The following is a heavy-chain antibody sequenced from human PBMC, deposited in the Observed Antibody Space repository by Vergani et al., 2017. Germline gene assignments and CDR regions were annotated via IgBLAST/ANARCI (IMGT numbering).Heavy chain of an antibody. CDR3: TRQVVYDSSGYRDY. Sequence: EVQLVESGGGLVQPGGSLKLSCAASGFTLSGSAMHWVRQASGKGLEWVGRIRSKANSYATAYAASVKGRFTISRDDSKNTAYLQMNSLKTEETAVYYCTRQVVYDSSGYRDYWGQGTLVTVSS. CDR2: IRSKANSYAT. D-gene: IGHD3-22*01. J-gene: IGHJ4*02. V-gene: IGHV3-73*01. CDR1: GFTLSGSA.